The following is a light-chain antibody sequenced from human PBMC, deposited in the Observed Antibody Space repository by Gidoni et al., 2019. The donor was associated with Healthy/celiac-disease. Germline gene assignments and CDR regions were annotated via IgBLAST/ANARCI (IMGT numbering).Light chain of an antibody. Sequence: DIQMTQSPSSLSASVGDRVTITCQASQDISNYLNGYQQKPGKAPKLLIYDASNLETGVPSRFSGSGSGTDFTFTISSLQPEDIATYYCQQYDNLPPFTFXPXTKVXIK. CDR2: DAS. CDR1: QDISNY. CDR3: QQYDNLPPFT. J-gene: IGKJ3*01. V-gene: IGKV1-33*01.